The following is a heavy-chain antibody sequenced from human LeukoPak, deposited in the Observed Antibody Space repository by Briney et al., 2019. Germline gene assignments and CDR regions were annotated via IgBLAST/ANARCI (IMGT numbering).Heavy chain of an antibody. CDR1: GFTFSSYE. CDR3: ARGAAADSRYRYYYYMDV. D-gene: IGHD6-13*01. V-gene: IGHV3-48*03. J-gene: IGHJ6*03. CDR2: ISSSGSSI. Sequence: PGESLRLSCAASGFTFSSYEINWVRQAPGKGLEWVSYISSSGSSIYYADSVKGRFTISRDNAKNSLYLQMNSLRAEDTAVYYCARGAAADSRYRYYYYMDVWGKGTTVTISS.